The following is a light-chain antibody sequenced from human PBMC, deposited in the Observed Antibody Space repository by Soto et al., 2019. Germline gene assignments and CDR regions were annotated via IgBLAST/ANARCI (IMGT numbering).Light chain of an antibody. J-gene: IGKJ1*01. CDR2: GAS. CDR3: QQTDTIPRT. CDR1: QSIASR. V-gene: IGKV1-39*01. Sequence: DIQMTQSPSCLSASVGXRGXITCXANQSIASRLNWYQQKPGSAPKLLIYGASTLESGVPSRFSGSGSGTDFTLTVSSLQVEDFATYYCQQTDTIPRTFGQGTKVDIK.